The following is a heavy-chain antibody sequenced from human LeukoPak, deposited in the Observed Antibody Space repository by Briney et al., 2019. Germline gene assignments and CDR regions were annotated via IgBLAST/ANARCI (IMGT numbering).Heavy chain of an antibody. CDR3: ARALRGIAARLYPY. CDR1: GGSFSGYY. D-gene: IGHD6-6*01. CDR2: INHSGST. V-gene: IGHV4-34*01. Sequence: SETLSLTCAVYGGSFSGYYWSWIRQPPGKGLEWIGEINHSGSTNYSPSLKSRVTISVDTSKDQFSLKLSSVTAADTAVYYCARALRGIAARLYPYWGQGTLVTVSS. J-gene: IGHJ4*02.